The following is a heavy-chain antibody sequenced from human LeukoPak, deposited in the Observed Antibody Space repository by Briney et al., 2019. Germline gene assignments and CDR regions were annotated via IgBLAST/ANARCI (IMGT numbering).Heavy chain of an antibody. D-gene: IGHD6-19*01. Sequence: GGSLRLSCAASGSTFSSYGMHWVRQAPGKGLEWVAVIWYDGSNKYYADSVKGRFTISRDNSKNTLYLQMNSLRAEDTAVYYCARDRVYSSGWFDYWGQGTLVTVSS. CDR1: GSTFSSYG. CDR3: ARDRVYSSGWFDY. V-gene: IGHV3-33*01. CDR2: IWYDGSNK. J-gene: IGHJ4*02.